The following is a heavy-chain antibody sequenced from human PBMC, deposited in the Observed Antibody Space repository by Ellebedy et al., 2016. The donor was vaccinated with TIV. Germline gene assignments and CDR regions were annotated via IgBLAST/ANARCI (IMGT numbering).Heavy chain of an antibody. CDR1: GFTFSTYG. CDR2: IWYDGSNK. V-gene: IGHV3-33*08. D-gene: IGHD5-24*01. J-gene: IGHJ4*02. CDR3: GRGKWVQLGGDY. Sequence: PGGSLRLSCAASGFTFSTYGMHWVRQAPGKGLEWVAVIWYDGSNKHYADSVKGRFSISRDNSKNTLYLQMNSLRAEDTAVYYCGRGKWVQLGGDYWGQGTLVTVSS.